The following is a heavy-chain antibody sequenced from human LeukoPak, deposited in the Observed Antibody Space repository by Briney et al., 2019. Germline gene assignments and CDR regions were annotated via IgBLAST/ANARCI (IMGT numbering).Heavy chain of an antibody. D-gene: IGHD1-26*01. CDR3: TTDYVGAPAGDP. CDR1: GFTFSNAW. J-gene: IGHJ5*02. CDR2: IKSKTDGGTT. V-gene: IGHV3-15*01. Sequence: GGSLRLSCAASGFTFSNAWMSWVRQAPGKGLEWVGRIKSKTDGGTTDYAAPVKGRFTISRDESKNTLYLQMNSLKTEDTAVYYCTTDYVGAPAGDPWGQGTPVSVSS.